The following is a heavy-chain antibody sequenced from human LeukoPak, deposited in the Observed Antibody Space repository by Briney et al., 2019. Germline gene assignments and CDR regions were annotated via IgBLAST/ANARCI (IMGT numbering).Heavy chain of an antibody. J-gene: IGHJ4*02. V-gene: IGHV4-39*07. CDR2: IYYSGST. CDR3: ARVMGSGWTGFDY. CDR1: GGSISSSSYY. Sequence: SETLSLTCTVSGGSISSSSYYWGWIRQPPGKGLEWIGSIYYSGSTYYNPSLKSRVTISVDTSKNQFSLKLSSVTAADTAVYYCARVMGSGWTGFDYWGQGTLVTVSS. D-gene: IGHD6-19*01.